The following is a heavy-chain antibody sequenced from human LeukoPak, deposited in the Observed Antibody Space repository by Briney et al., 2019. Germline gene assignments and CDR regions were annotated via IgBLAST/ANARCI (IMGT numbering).Heavy chain of an antibody. D-gene: IGHD4-17*01. CDR3: AKDTTTVTSQGDY. Sequence: GGSLRLSCAASGFIFSSYGMHWVRQAPGKGLEWVAFIRYDGSDKYYADSVKGRFTISRDNSNDTLYLQMNSLRAEDTAVYYCAKDTTTVTSQGDYWGQGTLVTVSS. CDR1: GFIFSSYG. CDR2: IRYDGSDK. V-gene: IGHV3-30*02. J-gene: IGHJ4*02.